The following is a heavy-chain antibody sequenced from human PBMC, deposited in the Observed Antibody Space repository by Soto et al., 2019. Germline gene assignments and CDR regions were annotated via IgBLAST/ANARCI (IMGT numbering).Heavy chain of an antibody. J-gene: IGHJ4*02. CDR2: VYQTGRT. CDR3: ARDLGIAVADTGYFDY. D-gene: IGHD6-19*01. Sequence: SETLSLTCDVSNYSIINGYYWGWIRQPPGKGLEWIGSVYQTGRTYYNPSLKSRATISVDTSKNKFSLKLTSVTAADTAVYYCARDLGIAVADTGYFDYWGQGTLVTVSS. V-gene: IGHV4-38-2*02. CDR1: NYSIINGYY.